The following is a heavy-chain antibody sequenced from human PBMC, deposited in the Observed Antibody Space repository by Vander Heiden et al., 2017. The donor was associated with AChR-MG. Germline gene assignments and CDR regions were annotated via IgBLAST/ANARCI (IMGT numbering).Heavy chain of an antibody. CDR1: GFTFRRYG. D-gene: IGHD5-12*01. J-gene: IGHJ5*02. Sequence: QVQLVESGGGVVQPGRSLRLPCAASGFTFRRYGMHWVRQAPGKGLEWVAVISYDGSNKYYADSVKGRFTISRDNSKNTLYLQMNSLRAEDTAVYYCAKLRAYSGYDWHNWFDPWGQGTLVTVSS. CDR2: ISYDGSNK. V-gene: IGHV3-30*18. CDR3: AKLRAYSGYDWHNWFDP.